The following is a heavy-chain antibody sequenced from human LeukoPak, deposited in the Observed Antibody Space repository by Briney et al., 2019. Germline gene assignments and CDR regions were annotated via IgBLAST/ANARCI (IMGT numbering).Heavy chain of an antibody. J-gene: IGHJ4*02. CDR3: TTGSAKMGASSGLEMDY. CDR2: IRSDGSNK. CDR1: GFSFSSYG. V-gene: IGHV3-30*02. Sequence: GGSLRPSCAGSGFSFSSYGMHWVRQAPGKGLEWMAFIRSDGSNKYYADSVKGRFTISRDNSKNTLYLQMNSLKTEDTAVYYCTTGSAKMGASSGLEMDYWGQGTLVTVSS. D-gene: IGHD1-26*01.